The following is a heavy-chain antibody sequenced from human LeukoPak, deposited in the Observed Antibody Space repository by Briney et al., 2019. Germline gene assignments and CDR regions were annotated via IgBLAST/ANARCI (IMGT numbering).Heavy chain of an antibody. J-gene: IGHJ4*02. V-gene: IGHV1-69*04. CDR1: GGTFSSYA. Sequence: SVKVSCKASGGTFSSYAVSWVRQAPGQGLEWMGRIIPILGIANYAQKFQGRVTITADKSTSTAYMELSSLRSEDTAVYYCARDSGWYYWGQGTLVTVSS. CDR3: ARDSGWYY. D-gene: IGHD6-19*01. CDR2: IIPILGIA.